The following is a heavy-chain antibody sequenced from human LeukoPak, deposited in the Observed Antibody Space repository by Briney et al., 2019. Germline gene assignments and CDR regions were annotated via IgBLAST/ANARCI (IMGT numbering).Heavy chain of an antibody. V-gene: IGHV1-2*02. CDR1: GYTFTGYY. CDR2: INPNSGGT. CDR3: ARPVVDCSGGSCSSHFDY. Sequence: ASVKVSCKASGYTFTGYYMHWVRQAPGQGLEWMGWINPNSGGTNCAQKFQGRVTMTRDTSISTAYMELSRLRSDDTAVYYCARPVVDCSGGSCSSHFDYWGQGTLVTVSS. D-gene: IGHD2-15*01. J-gene: IGHJ4*02.